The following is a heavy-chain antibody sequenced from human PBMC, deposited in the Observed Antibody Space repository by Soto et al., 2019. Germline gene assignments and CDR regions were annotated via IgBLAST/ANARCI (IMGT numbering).Heavy chain of an antibody. V-gene: IGHV3-30*18. CDR2: ISHDGSKR. Sequence: QSGGSLRLSCEVSGFTFSDFGLDWVRQAPGKGLEWVAIISHDGSKRFYADSVKGRFTISRDNSKNTLYLQMSSLRPEDTALYYCAKTATYVDGYDNTGYSSEDYWGHGTLVTVSS. D-gene: IGHD3-22*01. J-gene: IGHJ4*01. CDR3: AKTATYVDGYDNTGYSSEDY. CDR1: GFTFSDFG.